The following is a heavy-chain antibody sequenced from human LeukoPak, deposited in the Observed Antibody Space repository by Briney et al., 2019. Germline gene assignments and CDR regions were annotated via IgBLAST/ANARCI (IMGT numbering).Heavy chain of an antibody. CDR2: ISGSGGST. V-gene: IGHV3-23*01. Sequence: PGGSLRLSCAASGFTFSSYAMIWVRQAPGKGLEWVSAISGSGGSTYYADSVKGRFTISRDNSKNTLYLQMNSLRAEDTAVYYCAKAGYCSGGSCYHNDYWGQGTLVTVSS. D-gene: IGHD2-15*01. J-gene: IGHJ4*02. CDR1: GFTFSSYA. CDR3: AKAGYCSGGSCYHNDY.